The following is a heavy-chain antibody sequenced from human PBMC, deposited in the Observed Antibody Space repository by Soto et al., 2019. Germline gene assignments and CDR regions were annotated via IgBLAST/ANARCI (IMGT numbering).Heavy chain of an antibody. CDR3: ARSGEDYDSSGYPGP. D-gene: IGHD3-22*01. CDR2: INPSGGST. J-gene: IGHJ5*02. V-gene: IGHV1-46*01. CDR1: GYTFTSYY. Sequence: GASVKVSCKASGYTFTSYYMHWVRQAPGQGLEWMGIINPSGGSTSYAQKFQGRVTMTRDTSTSTVYMELSSLRSEDTAVYYCARSGEDYDSSGYPGPWGQGTLVTVS.